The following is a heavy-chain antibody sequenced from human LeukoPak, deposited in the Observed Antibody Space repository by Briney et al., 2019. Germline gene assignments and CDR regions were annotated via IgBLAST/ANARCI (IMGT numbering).Heavy chain of an antibody. CDR1: GYTFSNYA. J-gene: IGHJ4*02. V-gene: IGHV3-30*02. D-gene: IGHD1-14*01. CDR3: APTNPRGDFDY. Sequence: PGGSLTLSCAASGYTFSNYAMHWLRQAPGKGLEGVAFIRYDGSNNDHAHSVKGRFTISRDNSKNTLYMQTNGLRLEDTAIYFCAPTNPRGDFDYWGQGTLVTVSS. CDR2: IRYDGSNN.